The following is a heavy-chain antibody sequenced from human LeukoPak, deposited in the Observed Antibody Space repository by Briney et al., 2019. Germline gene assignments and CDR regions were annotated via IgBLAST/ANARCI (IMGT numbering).Heavy chain of an antibody. Sequence: SETLSLTCTVSSGSISSYYWSWIRQPAGKGLEWIGRIYTSGSTNYNPSLKSRVTMSVDTSKNQFSLKLSSVTAADTAVYYCARIKTNYDILTGYYLGSWYFDLWGRGTLVTVSS. V-gene: IGHV4-4*07. CDR3: ARIKTNYDILTGYYLGSWYFDL. CDR1: SGSISSYY. D-gene: IGHD3-9*01. J-gene: IGHJ2*01. CDR2: IYTSGST.